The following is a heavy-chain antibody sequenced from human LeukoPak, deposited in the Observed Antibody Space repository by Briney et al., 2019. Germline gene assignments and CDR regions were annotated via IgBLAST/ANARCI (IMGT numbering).Heavy chain of an antibody. J-gene: IGHJ6*03. Sequence: GGSLRLSCAVSGFTFDDYAMHWVRHVPGKGLEWVSGINWNSDSIGYADSVKGRFTISRDNSKNTLYLQMNSLRAEDTAVYYCARLLGYCSGGSCYSGYYYYYMDVWGKGTTVTISS. D-gene: IGHD2-15*01. V-gene: IGHV3-9*01. CDR1: GFTFDDYA. CDR3: ARLLGYCSGGSCYSGYYYYYMDV. CDR2: INWNSDSI.